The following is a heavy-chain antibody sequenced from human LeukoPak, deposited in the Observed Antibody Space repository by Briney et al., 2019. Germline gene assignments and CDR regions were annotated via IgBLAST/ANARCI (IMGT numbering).Heavy chain of an antibody. CDR3: AGEVVRDVSGVDYTWLDP. CDR2: ISDRGGRT. V-gene: IGHV3-23*01. CDR1: GITLSNYG. J-gene: IGHJ5*02. Sequence: GGSLRLSCAVSGITLSNYGMSWVRQAPGKGLEWVAGISDRGGRTNYADSVKGRFTISRDNSKSLVYLQMDSLRDEDTAVYYCAGEVVRDVSGVDYTWLDPWGQGTLVFVSA. D-gene: IGHD2-8*01.